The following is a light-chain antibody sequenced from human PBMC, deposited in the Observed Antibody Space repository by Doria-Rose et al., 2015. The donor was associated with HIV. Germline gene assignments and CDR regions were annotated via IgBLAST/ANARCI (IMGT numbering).Light chain of an antibody. CDR1: SSDVGYYKY. CDR2: DVT. J-gene: IGLJ2*01. Sequence: QSVLTQPASVSGSPGQSITISCTGTSSDVGYYKYVSWYQQYPGKAPNLIISDVTKRPSGVSDRFSGSKSGNTASLTISGLQAEDEAEYFCSSYTSGTSFVFDGGTKLTV. CDR3: SSYTSGTSFV. V-gene: IGLV2-14*03.